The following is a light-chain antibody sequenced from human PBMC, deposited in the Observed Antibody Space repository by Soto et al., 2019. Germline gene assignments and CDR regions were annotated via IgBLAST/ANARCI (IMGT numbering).Light chain of an antibody. CDR2: AAS. Sequence: DIQMTQSPSSLSASVGDRVTITCRASQSISGYLNWYQQKPGKAPKLLIYAASSLQSGVPSRFSGSGSGTDFTLTISSLQPEDFATYYCQQSYYAPPTFGQGTKVEIK. CDR3: QQSYYAPPT. CDR1: QSISGY. V-gene: IGKV1-39*01. J-gene: IGKJ1*01.